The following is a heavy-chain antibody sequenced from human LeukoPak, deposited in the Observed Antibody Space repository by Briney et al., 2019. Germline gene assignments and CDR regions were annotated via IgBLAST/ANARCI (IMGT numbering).Heavy chain of an antibody. CDR1: GGSISSSSYY. CDR2: IYYSGST. CDR3: ARSSYYSDSSGYSYYYYYYMDV. V-gene: IGHV4-61*05. D-gene: IGHD3-22*01. J-gene: IGHJ6*03. Sequence: SETLSLTCTVSGGSISSSSYYWGWIRQPPGKGLEWIGYIYYSGSTNYSPSLKSRVTISVDTSKNQFSLKLNSVTAADTAVYYCARSSYYSDSSGYSYYYYYYMDVWGKGTTVTVSS.